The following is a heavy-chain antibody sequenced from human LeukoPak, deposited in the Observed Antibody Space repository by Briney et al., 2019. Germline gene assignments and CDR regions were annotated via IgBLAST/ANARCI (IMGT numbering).Heavy chain of an antibody. CDR2: INPSGGST. D-gene: IGHD5-12*01. Sequence: ASVKVSCKASGYTFTSYYMHWVRQAPGQGLEWMGIINPSGGSTSYAQEFQGRVTMTRDTSTSTVYMELSSLRSEDTAVYYCARVSSGYDFDYWGQGTLVTVSS. V-gene: IGHV1-46*01. J-gene: IGHJ4*02. CDR3: ARVSSGYDFDY. CDR1: GYTFTSYY.